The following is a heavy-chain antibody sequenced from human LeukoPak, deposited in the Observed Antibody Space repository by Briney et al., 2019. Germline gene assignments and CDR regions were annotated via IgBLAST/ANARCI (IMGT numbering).Heavy chain of an antibody. Sequence: GGSLRLSCVASGFTFSSYAMSWVRQAPGKGLEWVADIKQDESEKYYVESVKGRFTISRDNAKNSLYLQMNSLRAEDTAVYYCARNGDFWSGYHDYWGQGTLVTVSS. CDR1: GFTFSSYA. CDR3: ARNGDFWSGYHDY. V-gene: IGHV3-7*01. CDR2: IKQDESEK. D-gene: IGHD3-3*01. J-gene: IGHJ4*02.